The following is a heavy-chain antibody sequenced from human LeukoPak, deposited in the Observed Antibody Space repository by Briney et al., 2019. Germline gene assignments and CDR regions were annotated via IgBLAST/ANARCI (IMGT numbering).Heavy chain of an antibody. J-gene: IGHJ5*02. D-gene: IGHD6-13*01. CDR1: GGSISSSSYY. V-gene: IGHV4-39*07. CDR2: IYYSGST. CDR3: ARGSYSSSWYYLDP. Sequence: SETLSLTCTVSGGSISSSSYYWGWIRQPPGKGLEWIGSIYYSGSTYYNPSLKSRVTISVDTSKNQFSLKLSSVTAADTAVYYCARGSYSSSWYYLDPWGQGTLVTVSS.